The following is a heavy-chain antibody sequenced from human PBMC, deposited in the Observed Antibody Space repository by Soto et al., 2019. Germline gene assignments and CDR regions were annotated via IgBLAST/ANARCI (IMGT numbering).Heavy chain of an antibody. V-gene: IGHV1-69*06. D-gene: IGHD2-21*01. CDR2: LIPMVGTP. CDR1: GGTFSSHG. Sequence: QVQLVQSGAEVKKPESSVKVSCKASGGTFSSHGITWVRQAPGQGLEWMGGLIPMVGTPKYAQRFQGRVSITADKSTTTAFMELSSLRSEDTSVYYCAIGSVVVMGAATGGLIYWGQGALVTVSS. J-gene: IGHJ4*02. CDR3: AIGSVVVMGAATGGLIY.